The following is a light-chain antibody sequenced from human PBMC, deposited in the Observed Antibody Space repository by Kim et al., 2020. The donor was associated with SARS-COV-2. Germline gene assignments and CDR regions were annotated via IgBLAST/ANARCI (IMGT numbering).Light chain of an antibody. CDR3: QKYSNAPLA. Sequence: ASVEDRVTITCRANQGISNYLAWYQQKPGKVPKLLIYGASTMQTGVPSRFSGSGSGTDFTLTISSLQPEDVATYYCQKYSNAPLAFGQGTKVDIK. J-gene: IGKJ1*01. CDR1: QGISNY. V-gene: IGKV1-27*01. CDR2: GAS.